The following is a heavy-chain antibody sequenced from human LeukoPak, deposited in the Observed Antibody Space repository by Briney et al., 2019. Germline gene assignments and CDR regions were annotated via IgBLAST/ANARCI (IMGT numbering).Heavy chain of an antibody. Sequence: SETLSLICTVSGYSISSGYFWGWRRQPPGEGLEWIVSIYYSGSTYYNPSLKSRVTISVDPSKNQFSLKLSSVTAADTAVYYCARALNYRGFDIWGQGTLVTVSS. V-gene: IGHV4-38-2*02. CDR3: ARALNYRGFDI. CDR2: IYYSGST. J-gene: IGHJ3*02. CDR1: GYSISSGYF. D-gene: IGHD5-24*01.